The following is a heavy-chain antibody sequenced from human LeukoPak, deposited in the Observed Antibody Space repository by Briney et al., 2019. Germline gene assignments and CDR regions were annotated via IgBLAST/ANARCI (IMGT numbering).Heavy chain of an antibody. D-gene: IGHD6-13*01. V-gene: IGHV3-15*01. J-gene: IGHJ4*02. Sequence: GGSLRLSCVASGFTFSNAWMSWVRQAPGKGLEWVGRIKSKTDGGTTDYAAPVKGRFTISRDDSKNTLYLQMNSLKTEDTAVYYCTTIAAAGQYDYWGQGTLVTVSS. CDR2: IKSKTDGGTT. CDR3: TTIAAAGQYDY. CDR1: GFTFSNAW.